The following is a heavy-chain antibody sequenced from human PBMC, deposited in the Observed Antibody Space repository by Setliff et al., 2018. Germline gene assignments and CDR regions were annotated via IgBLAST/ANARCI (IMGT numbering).Heavy chain of an antibody. CDR1: GYRFNQYG. J-gene: IGHJ4*02. V-gene: IGHV1-18*01. CDR2: ISAYSGNT. Sequence: GASVKVSCKASGYRFNQYGITWVRQAPGQGLEWMGWISAYSGNTNYGQRVQGRVTLTTDTSTSTAYMELRNLRSDDTAVYYCARDKPDFVVVEAAARLDYWGQGSLVTVSS. D-gene: IGHD2-15*01. CDR3: ARDKPDFVVVEAAARLDY.